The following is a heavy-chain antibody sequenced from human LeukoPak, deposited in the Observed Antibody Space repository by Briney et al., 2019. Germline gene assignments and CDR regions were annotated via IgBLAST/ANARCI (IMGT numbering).Heavy chain of an antibody. V-gene: IGHV4-61*01. Sequence: SETLSLTCTVSGGSVSSASYYWSWIRQPPGKGLEWIGYIYYSGSTNYNPSLKSRVTISVDTSKNQFSLKVNSVTAADTAVYYCARMLVRGLEGDYWGRGTLVTVSS. D-gene: IGHD3-10*01. CDR1: GGSVSSASYY. J-gene: IGHJ4*02. CDR2: IYYSGST. CDR3: ARMLVRGLEGDY.